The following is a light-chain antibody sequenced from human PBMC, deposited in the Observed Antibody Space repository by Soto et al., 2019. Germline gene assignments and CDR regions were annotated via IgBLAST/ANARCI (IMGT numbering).Light chain of an antibody. V-gene: IGKV3-20*01. CDR1: QSVSSSY. CDR3: QKYGSSLQWK. Sequence: DIVLTHAPGALSFSPVERATLSFMASQSVSSSYLAWYQQKPGQAPRLLIYGASSRATGIPDRFSGSGSGTDFTLTIRRLEPEDFAVYYCQKYGSSLQWKVGKGTTVDIK. CDR2: GAS. J-gene: IGKJ1*01.